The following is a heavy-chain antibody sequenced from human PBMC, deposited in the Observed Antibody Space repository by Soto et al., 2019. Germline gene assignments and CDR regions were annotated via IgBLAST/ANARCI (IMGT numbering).Heavy chain of an antibody. CDR2: IFTTGTTI. CDR1: GFTFRSYS. D-gene: IGHD3-9*01. V-gene: IGHV3-48*03. J-gene: IGHJ4*02. Sequence: EVQLVESGGGLVQPGGSLRLSCVASGFTFRSYSIVWVRQAPGKGLEWVSYIFTTGTTIYYADSVKGRFTVSRDNAKNSLFLLLNSLRAEDTAVYYCARDKDWAFDYWGQGTLVTVSS. CDR3: ARDKDWAFDY.